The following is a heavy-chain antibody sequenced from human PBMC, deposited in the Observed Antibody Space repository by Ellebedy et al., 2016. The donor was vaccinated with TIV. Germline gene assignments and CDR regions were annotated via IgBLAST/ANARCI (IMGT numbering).Heavy chain of an antibody. CDR3: ARVRRGSSGMDV. CDR1: GYTLTAFY. V-gene: IGHV1-2*02. J-gene: IGHJ6*02. CDR2: INPDSGST. Sequence: ASVKVSCKSSGYTLTAFYLHWVRQAPGQGLEWMGWINPDSGSTNFAQRFQGRVTMARDTSISTVYMELSRLEFDDTAVYYCARVRRGSSGMDVWGQGTTVTVS. D-gene: IGHD6-19*01.